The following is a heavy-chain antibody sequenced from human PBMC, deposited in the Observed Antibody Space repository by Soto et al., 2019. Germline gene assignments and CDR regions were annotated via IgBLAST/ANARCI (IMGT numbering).Heavy chain of an antibody. V-gene: IGHV3-7*01. J-gene: IGHJ3*02. CDR2: IKQDGSEK. Sequence: GGSLRLSCAASGFTFSSYWMSWVRQAPGKGLEWVANIKQDGSEKYYVDSVKGRFTISRDDAKNSLYLQMNSLRAEDTAVYYCARDGLGDAFDIWGQGTMVTVSS. CDR3: ARDGLGDAFDI. CDR1: GFTFSSYW. D-gene: IGHD7-27*01.